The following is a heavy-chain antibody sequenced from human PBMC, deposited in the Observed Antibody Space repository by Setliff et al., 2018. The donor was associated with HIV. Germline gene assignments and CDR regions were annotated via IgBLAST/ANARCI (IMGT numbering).Heavy chain of an antibody. J-gene: IGHJ4*02. CDR2: IYTSGSA. CDR1: GGSISSGSYY. CDR3: ARDGGSYYGDY. D-gene: IGHD1-26*01. V-gene: IGHV4-61*02. Sequence: SETLSLTCTVSGGSISSGSYYWSWIRQPAGKGLEWIGRIYTSGSANYNPALQSRVTISVDTSKNQFSPKLSSVTAADTAVYFCARDGGSYYGDYWGQGTLVTVSS.